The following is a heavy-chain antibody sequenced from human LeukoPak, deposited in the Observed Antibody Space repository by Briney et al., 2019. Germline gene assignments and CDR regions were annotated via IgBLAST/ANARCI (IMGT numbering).Heavy chain of an antibody. V-gene: IGHV3-7*01. CDR3: ARDRGD. Sequence: TGGSLRLSCAASGFNFNDFWMTWLRQAPGKGLEWVANMRKDGSQTYYADSVKGRFTISRDNAKNSLYLQMNSLRAEDTAVYYCARDRGDWGQGTLITVSS. D-gene: IGHD3-10*01. CDR1: GFNFNDFW. CDR2: MRKDGSQT. J-gene: IGHJ4*02.